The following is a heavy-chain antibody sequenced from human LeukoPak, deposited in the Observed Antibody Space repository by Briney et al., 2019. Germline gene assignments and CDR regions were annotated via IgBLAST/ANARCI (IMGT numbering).Heavy chain of an antibody. CDR3: ARGSYGDFQPSDH. CDR1: GFTFSSYS. Sequence: GGSLRLSCASSGFTFSSYSMHWVRQAPGKGLEWVSSISSGSSYIYYADSVKGRFTISRDSAKNSLYLQMHSLRVEDTAVYYCARGSYGDFQPSDHWGRGTLVTVSS. V-gene: IGHV3-21*01. J-gene: IGHJ4*02. D-gene: IGHD4-17*01. CDR2: ISSGSSYI.